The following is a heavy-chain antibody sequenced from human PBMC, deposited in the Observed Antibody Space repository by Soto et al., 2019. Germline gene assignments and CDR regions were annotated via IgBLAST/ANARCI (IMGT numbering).Heavy chain of an antibody. J-gene: IGHJ5*02. D-gene: IGHD2-15*01. CDR1: GGSISDISYC. V-gene: IGHV4-39*01. Sequence: SETLSLTCTVSGGSISDISYCWGWIRQPPGKGLQWIGCMFYSGATYYNPSLKNRVTLSADTSNNEFSLKLVSVTAPDTAVYYCARHKSGSDWLDPWGQGTLVTVSS. CDR3: ARHKSGSDWLDP. CDR2: MFYSGAT.